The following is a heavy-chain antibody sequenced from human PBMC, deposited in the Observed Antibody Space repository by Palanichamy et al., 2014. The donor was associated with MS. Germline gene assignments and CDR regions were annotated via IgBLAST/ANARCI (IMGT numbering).Heavy chain of an antibody. CDR2: IWYDGSNK. CDR1: GFTFSSYG. D-gene: IGHD3-9*01. Sequence: QVQLVESGGGVVQPGRSLRLSCAASGFTFSSYGMHWVRQAPGKGLEWVAVIWYDGSNKYYADSVKGRLTISRDNSKNTLYLQMNSLRAEDTAVYYCAGGQRYFDWLLGVVDYWGQGTLVTVSS. J-gene: IGHJ4*02. V-gene: IGHV3-33*01. CDR3: AGGQRYFDWLLGVVDY.